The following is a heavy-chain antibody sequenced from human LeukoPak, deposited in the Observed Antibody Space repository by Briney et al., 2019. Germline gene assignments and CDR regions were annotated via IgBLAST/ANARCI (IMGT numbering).Heavy chain of an antibody. CDR2: IKPSGSEK. V-gene: IGHV3-7*01. D-gene: IGHD4-23*01. CDR3: AKVVGTYGGNFMNDAFDI. Sequence: PGGSLRLSCEGSGFTFSNYWMTWVRQAPEKGLEWVANIKPSGSEKHYADSVEGRFTISRDNAKNSLYLQMNSLRAEDTAVYYCAKVVGTYGGNFMNDAFDIWGQGTMVTVSS. J-gene: IGHJ3*02. CDR1: GFTFSNYW.